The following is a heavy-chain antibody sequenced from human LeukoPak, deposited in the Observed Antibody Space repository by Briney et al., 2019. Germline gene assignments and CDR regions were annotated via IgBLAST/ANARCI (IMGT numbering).Heavy chain of an antibody. V-gene: IGHV3-30*18. CDR3: VKEYPYSSSWRRVCYFDY. J-gene: IGHJ4*02. Sequence: GGSLRLSCAASGFTFSSYGMHWVRQAPGKGLEWVAVISYDGSNKYYADSVKGRFTISRDNSKNTLYLQMNSLRAEDTAVYYCVKEYPYSSSWRRVCYFDYWGQGTLVTVSS. D-gene: IGHD6-13*01. CDR2: ISYDGSNK. CDR1: GFTFSSYG.